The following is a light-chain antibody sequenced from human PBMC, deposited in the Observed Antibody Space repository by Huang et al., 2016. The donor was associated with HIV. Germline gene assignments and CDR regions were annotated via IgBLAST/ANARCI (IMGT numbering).Light chain of an antibody. V-gene: IGKV3-20*01. CDR3: QKFGSSPPYS. Sequence: IVLTQSPDTLSLSPGERATLSCRASQTVTNNYLAWYQQRPGQAPRLLIYGASTRATGIPDRFSGSGSGTDFTLTISRLEPKDFVVYYCQKFGSSPPYSFGQGTKLEIK. CDR1: QTVTNNY. J-gene: IGKJ2*03. CDR2: GAS.